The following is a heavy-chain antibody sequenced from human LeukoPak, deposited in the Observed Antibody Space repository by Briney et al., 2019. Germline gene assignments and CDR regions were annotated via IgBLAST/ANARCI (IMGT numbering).Heavy chain of an antibody. CDR3: ARAGYSMDTEYFQH. V-gene: IGHV3-48*03. J-gene: IGHJ1*01. Sequence: PGGSLRLSCAASGFTFSSYEMNWVRQAPGKGLEWVSYICNSGTAIYYADSVKGRFTISRDNAKSSLYLQMNSLRAEDTAVYYCARAGYSMDTEYFQHWGQGTLVTVSS. CDR2: ICNSGTAI. D-gene: IGHD5-18*01. CDR1: GFTFSSYE.